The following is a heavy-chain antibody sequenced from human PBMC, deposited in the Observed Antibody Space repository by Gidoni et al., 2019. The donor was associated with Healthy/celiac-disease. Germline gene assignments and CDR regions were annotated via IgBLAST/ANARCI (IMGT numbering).Heavy chain of an antibody. D-gene: IGHD3-3*01. CDR3: ARDRPGYYDFWSGYLDY. CDR2: ISYDGSNK. Sequence: QVQLVESGGGVVQPGRSLRLSCAASGFTFSSYAMPWVRQAPGKGLEWVAVISYDGSNKYYADSVKGRFTISRDNSKNTLYLQMNSLRAEDTAVYYCARDRPGYYDFWSGYLDYWGQRTLVTVSS. V-gene: IGHV3-30-3*01. J-gene: IGHJ4*02. CDR1: GFTFSSYA.